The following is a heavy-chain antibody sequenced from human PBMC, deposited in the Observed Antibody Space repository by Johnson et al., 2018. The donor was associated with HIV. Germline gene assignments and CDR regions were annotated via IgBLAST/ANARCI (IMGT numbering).Heavy chain of an antibody. V-gene: IGHV3-30*02. J-gene: IGHJ3*02. CDR3: AKVALTTVTTPGRDAFDI. Sequence: VQLVESGGGVVQPGGSLRLSCAASGFTFSTYGMYWVRQAPGKGLEWVAFIRYDGSSKYYGDSVKGRFTISKDNAKNSLYLQMNSLRAEDTAVYYCAKVALTTVTTPGRDAFDIWGPGTMVTVSS. D-gene: IGHD4-17*01. CDR2: IRYDGSSK. CDR1: GFTFSTYG.